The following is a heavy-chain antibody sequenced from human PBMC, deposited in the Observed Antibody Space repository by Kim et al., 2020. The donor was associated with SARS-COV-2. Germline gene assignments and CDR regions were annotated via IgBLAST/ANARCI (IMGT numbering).Heavy chain of an antibody. D-gene: IGHD3-22*01. CDR2: IYSYGRT. J-gene: IGHJ2*01. Sequence: GGSLRLSCAPSGFSVRNTYLSWVRQAPGKGLEWVSLIYSYGRTFYADSVKGRFTVSKDNSKDTLYLQMNSLGAEDTAVYYCARAGYYDSSGHYF. CDR3: ARAGYYDSSGHYF. V-gene: IGHV3-66*01. CDR1: GFSVRNTY.